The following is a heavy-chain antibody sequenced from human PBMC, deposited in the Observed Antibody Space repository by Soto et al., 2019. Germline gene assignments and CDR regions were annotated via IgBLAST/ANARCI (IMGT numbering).Heavy chain of an antibody. CDR1: GFTFSSYA. J-gene: IGHJ4*02. CDR2: ISYDGSNK. CDR3: ARDLLAITAMVDY. V-gene: IGHV3-30-3*01. D-gene: IGHD5-18*01. Sequence: PGGSLRLSCAASGFTFSSYAMHWVRQAPGKGLEWVAVISYDGSNKYYADSVKGRFTISRDNSKNTLYLQMNSLRAEDTAVYYCARDLLAITAMVDYWGQGTLVTVSS.